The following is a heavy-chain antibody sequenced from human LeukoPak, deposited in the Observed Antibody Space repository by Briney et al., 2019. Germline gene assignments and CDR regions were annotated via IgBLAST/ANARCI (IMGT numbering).Heavy chain of an antibody. J-gene: IGHJ4*02. D-gene: IGHD2-21*01. CDR2: IYYSGST. CDR3: ARGRWGLGY. V-gene: IGHV4-59*01. Sequence: TSETLSLTCTVSGGSINNYYWSWIRQPPGKGLEWIGYIYYSGSTNSNPSLKSRVTISVDTSNNQFSLNLSSVTAADTAVYYCARGRWGLGYWGQGTLVTVPS. CDR1: GGSINNYY.